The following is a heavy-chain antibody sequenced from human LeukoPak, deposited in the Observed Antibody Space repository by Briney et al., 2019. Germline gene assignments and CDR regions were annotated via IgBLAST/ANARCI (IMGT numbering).Heavy chain of an antibody. V-gene: IGHV1-2*02. CDR3: ARDAWLVGTTNLYYFDY. CDR1: GYTFTGYY. Sequence: ASVKVSCKASGYTFTGYYMHWVRQAPGQGLEWMGWINPNSGDTNYAQKFQGRVTMTRDPSISTAYMALSRLRSDDTAVYYCARDAWLVGTTNLYYFDYWGQGTLVTVSS. D-gene: IGHD1-26*01. CDR2: INPNSGDT. J-gene: IGHJ4*02.